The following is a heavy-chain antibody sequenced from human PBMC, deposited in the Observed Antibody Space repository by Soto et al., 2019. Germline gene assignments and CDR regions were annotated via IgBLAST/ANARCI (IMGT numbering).Heavy chain of an antibody. J-gene: IGHJ4*02. CDR3: ARESEHLRFLEWLLLDY. CDR2: ISGSGGST. V-gene: IGHV3-23*01. CDR1: GFTFSSYA. Sequence: GGSLRLSCAASGFTFSSYAMSWVRQAPGKGLEWVSAISGSGGSTYYADSVKGRFTISRDNAKNSLYLQMNSLRAEDTAVYYCARESEHLRFLEWLLLDYWGQGTLVTVSS. D-gene: IGHD3-3*01.